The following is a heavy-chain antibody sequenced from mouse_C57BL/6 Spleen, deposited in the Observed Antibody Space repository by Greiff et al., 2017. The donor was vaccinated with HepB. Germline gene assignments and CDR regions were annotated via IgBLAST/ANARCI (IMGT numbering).Heavy chain of an antibody. Sequence: VQLKESGAELVRPGASVKLSCTASGFNIKDDYMHWVKQRPEQGLEWIGWIDPENGDTEYASKFQGKATITADTSSNTAYLQLSSLTSEDTAVYYCTGAYYDYDRGSMDYWGQGTSVTVSS. CDR2: IDPENGDT. J-gene: IGHJ4*01. D-gene: IGHD2-4*01. CDR1: GFNIKDDY. CDR3: TGAYYDYDRGSMDY. V-gene: IGHV14-4*01.